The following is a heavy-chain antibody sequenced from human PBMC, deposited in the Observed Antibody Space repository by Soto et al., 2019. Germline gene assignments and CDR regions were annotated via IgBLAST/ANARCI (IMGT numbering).Heavy chain of an antibody. Sequence: QVQLVQSGAEVKKPGSSVKVPCKASGGTFSSYTISWVRQAPGQGLEWMGRIIPILGIANYAQKFQGRVTITADKSTSTAYMELSSLRSEDTAVYYCAREDIVVVPAAHTYYFDYWGQGTLVTVSS. CDR1: GGTFSSYT. V-gene: IGHV1-69*08. CDR3: AREDIVVVPAAHTYYFDY. CDR2: IIPILGIA. D-gene: IGHD2-2*01. J-gene: IGHJ4*02.